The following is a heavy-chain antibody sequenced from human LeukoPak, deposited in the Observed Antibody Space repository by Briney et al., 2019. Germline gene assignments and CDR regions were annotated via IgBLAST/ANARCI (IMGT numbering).Heavy chain of an antibody. CDR2: ISSNGGST. Sequence: PGGSLRLSCSASGFTFSSYAMHWVRQAPGKGLEYVSAISSNGGSTYYADSVKGRFTVSRDNSKNTLYLQMSSLRAEDTAVYYCVKGRITMVRGVFDYWGQGILVTVSS. CDR3: VKGRITMVRGVFDY. CDR1: GFTFSSYA. D-gene: IGHD3-10*01. V-gene: IGHV3-64D*09. J-gene: IGHJ4*02.